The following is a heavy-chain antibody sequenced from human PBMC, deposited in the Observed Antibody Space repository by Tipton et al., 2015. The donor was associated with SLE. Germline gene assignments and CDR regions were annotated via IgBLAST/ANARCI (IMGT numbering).Heavy chain of an antibody. D-gene: IGHD6-6*01. J-gene: IGHJ4*02. CDR3: ALSLSFEYSSSSSYFDY. Sequence: SLRLSCAASGFTFRTYAMAWVRQSPGKGLEWVSSIVSSSDHTYYADSVKGRFTIARDNAKNSLYLQMNSLRAEDTAVYYCALSLSFEYSSSSSYFDYWGQGTLVTVSS. CDR2: IVSSSDHT. CDR1: GFTFRTYA. V-gene: IGHV3-21*01.